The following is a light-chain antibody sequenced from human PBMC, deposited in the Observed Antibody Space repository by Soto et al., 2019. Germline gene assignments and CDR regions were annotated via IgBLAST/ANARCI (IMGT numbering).Light chain of an antibody. J-gene: IGKJ2*01. CDR3: QQYGSSPPYT. V-gene: IGKV3-20*01. Sequence: ELVLTQSPGTLSLSPGERATLSCRASQSVSSSYLAGYQQKPGQAPRLLIYRASSRATDVPDRFSGSGSGTDFTLTISRLEPEDFAVYYCQQYGSSPPYTFGQGTKVEIK. CDR1: QSVSSSY. CDR2: RAS.